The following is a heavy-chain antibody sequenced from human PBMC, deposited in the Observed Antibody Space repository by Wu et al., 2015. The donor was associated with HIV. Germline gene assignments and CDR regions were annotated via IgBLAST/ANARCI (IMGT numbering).Heavy chain of an antibody. Sequence: QVQLVQSGAEVKKPGASVKVSCKASRSTFTGYHLHWVRQAPGQGLEWMGWINPNSGGTKYAQKFQGRVTMTRDTSISTAYLELSRPKSDDTAMYYCAHSENDWLLVDYWGQGTLVTVSS. CDR1: RSTFTGYH. J-gene: IGHJ4*02. CDR2: INPNSGGT. V-gene: IGHV1-2*02. CDR3: AHSENDWLLVDY. D-gene: IGHD3-9*01.